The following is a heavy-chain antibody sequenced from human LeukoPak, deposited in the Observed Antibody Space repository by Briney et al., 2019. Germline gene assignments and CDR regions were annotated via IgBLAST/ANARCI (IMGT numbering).Heavy chain of an antibody. CDR1: GFSFISYG. D-gene: IGHD4-17*01. CDR2: ISDDGRNK. CDR3: AKRPPDYGDYVTYFDY. V-gene: IGHV3-30*18. Sequence: GGSLRLSCAASGFSFISYGMHWVRQAPGKGLEWVGVISDDGRNKNYADSVKGRFTISRDNSKDTLYLQMNSLRDEDTAVYYCAKRPPDYGDYVTYFDYWGQGTLVTVSS. J-gene: IGHJ4*02.